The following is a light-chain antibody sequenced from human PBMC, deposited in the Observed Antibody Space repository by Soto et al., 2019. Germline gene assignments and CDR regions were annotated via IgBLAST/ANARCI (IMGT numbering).Light chain of an antibody. V-gene: IGLV1-44*01. CDR1: SSNIGNNT. J-gene: IGLJ3*02. Sequence: QSVLTQPPSASVTPGQRVSISCSGSSSNIGNNTVNWYQQFPETAPRLLIYTTNQRPSGVPDRFSGSKSGTSASLAISGLQSEAEADYYCAAWDDSLNGPVFGGGTKLPVL. CDR2: TTN. CDR3: AAWDDSLNGPV.